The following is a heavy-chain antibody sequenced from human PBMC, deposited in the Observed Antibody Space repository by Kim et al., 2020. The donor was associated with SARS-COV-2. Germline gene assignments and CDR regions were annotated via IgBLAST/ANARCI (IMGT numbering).Heavy chain of an antibody. J-gene: IGHJ4*02. V-gene: IGHV4-34*01. D-gene: IGHD3-22*01. Sequence: SLKSRVTISVDTSKNQFSLKLSSVTAADTAVYYCARVLTPSYDSSGYTDWGQGTLVTVSS. CDR3: ARVLTPSYDSSGYTD.